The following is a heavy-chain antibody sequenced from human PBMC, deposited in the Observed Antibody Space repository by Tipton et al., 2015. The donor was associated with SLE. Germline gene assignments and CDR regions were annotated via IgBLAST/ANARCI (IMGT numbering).Heavy chain of an antibody. D-gene: IGHD3-22*01. CDR3: ARERGWDYDSSGYPDY. V-gene: IGHV4-39*07. CDR1: GGSISSSRYY. Sequence: LRLSCTVSGGSISSSRYYWGWIRQPPGKGLEWIGSIYHSGTAYYNPSLKSRVTISVNTSKNQISLKLSSVTAADTAVYYCARERGWDYDSSGYPDYWGQGTLVTVSS. J-gene: IGHJ4*02. CDR2: IYHSGTA.